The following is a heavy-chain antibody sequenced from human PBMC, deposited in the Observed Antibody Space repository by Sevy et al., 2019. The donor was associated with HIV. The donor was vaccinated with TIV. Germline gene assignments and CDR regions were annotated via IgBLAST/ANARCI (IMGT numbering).Heavy chain of an antibody. J-gene: IGHJ4*02. CDR3: ATHAGIAAAGRVFDY. V-gene: IGHV3-72*01. CDR2: TRNKADSYTT. Sequence: GGSLRLSCAASGFTFSDHYMEWVRQAPGKGLEWVGRTRNKADSYTTEYAASEKGRFTISRDDSKNSLYLQMNSLKTEDPAVYYCATHAGIAAAGRVFDYWGQGSLVTVSS. D-gene: IGHD6-13*01. CDR1: GFTFSDHY.